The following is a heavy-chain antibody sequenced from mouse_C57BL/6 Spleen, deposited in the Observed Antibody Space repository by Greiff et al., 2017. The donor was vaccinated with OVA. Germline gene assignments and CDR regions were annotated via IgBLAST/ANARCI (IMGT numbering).Heavy chain of an antibody. CDR2: IDPETGGT. J-gene: IGHJ3*01. V-gene: IGHV1-15*01. D-gene: IGHD2-5*01. CDR1: GYTFTDYE. CDR3: TNDYSNYAWFAY. Sequence: VQLQQSGAELVRPGASVTLSCKASGYTFTDYEMHWVKQTPVHGLEWIGAIDPETGGTAYNQKFKGKAILTADKSSSTAYMELRSLTSEDSAVYYCTNDYSNYAWFAYWGQGTLVTVSA.